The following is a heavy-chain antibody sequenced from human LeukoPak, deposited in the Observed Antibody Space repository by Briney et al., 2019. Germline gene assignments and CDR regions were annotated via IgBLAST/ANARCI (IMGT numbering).Heavy chain of an antibody. J-gene: IGHJ6*03. V-gene: IGHV4-4*02. CDR1: GGSISSSNW. Sequence: KPSETLSLTCAVSGGSISSSNWWSWVRQPPGKGLEWIGEIYHSGSTNYNPSLKSRVTISVDTSKNQFSLKVSSVTAADTAVYYCARSYSSGWPYYNYYYMDVWGKGTTVTVSS. D-gene: IGHD6-19*01. CDR2: IYHSGST. CDR3: ARSYSSGWPYYNYYYMDV.